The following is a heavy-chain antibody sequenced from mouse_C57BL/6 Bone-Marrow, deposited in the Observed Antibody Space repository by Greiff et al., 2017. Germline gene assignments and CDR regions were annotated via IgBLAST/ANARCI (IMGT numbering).Heavy chain of an antibody. CDR2: IHPSDSDT. Sequence: QQRPGQGLEWIGRIHPSDSDTNYNQKFKGKATLTVDKSSSTAYMQLSSLTSEDSAVYYCALTTVVATNWYFDVWGTGTTVTVSS. D-gene: IGHD1-1*01. J-gene: IGHJ1*03. V-gene: IGHV1-74*01. CDR3: ALTTVVATNWYFDV.